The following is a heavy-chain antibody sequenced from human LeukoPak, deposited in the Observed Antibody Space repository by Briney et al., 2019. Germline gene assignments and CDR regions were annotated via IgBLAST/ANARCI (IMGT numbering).Heavy chain of an antibody. V-gene: IGHV3-30-3*01. Sequence: GGSLRLSCAASGFTFSSYAMHWVRQAPGKGLEWVAVISYDGSNKYYADSVKGRFTISRDNSKNTLYLQMNSLRAEDTAVYYCARPGYSYGGGFDPWGQGTLVTVSS. CDR3: ARPGYSYGGGFDP. CDR2: ISYDGSNK. D-gene: IGHD5-18*01. J-gene: IGHJ5*02. CDR1: GFTFSSYA.